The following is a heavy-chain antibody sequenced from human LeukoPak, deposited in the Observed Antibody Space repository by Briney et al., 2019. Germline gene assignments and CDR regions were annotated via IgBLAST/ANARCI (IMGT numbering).Heavy chain of an antibody. CDR2: IIPIFGTA. D-gene: IGHD3-22*01. CDR1: GGTFSSYA. J-gene: IGHJ4*02. Sequence: SVQVSCKASGGTFSSYAISWVRQAPGQGLEWMGRIIPIFGTANYAQKFQGRVTITTDESTSTAYMELSSLRSEDTAVYYCAREDSMIVVAGFDYWGQGTLVTVSS. CDR3: AREDSMIVVAGFDY. V-gene: IGHV1-69*05.